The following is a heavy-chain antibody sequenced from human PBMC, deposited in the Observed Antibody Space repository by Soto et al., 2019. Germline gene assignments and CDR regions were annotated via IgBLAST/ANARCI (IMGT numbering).Heavy chain of an antibody. CDR2: IKPDGSEK. CDR3: AGPVVPAANDAFDI. Sequence: ESGGGLGQPGGSLRLSCAASGLTFSRYWMTWVRQAPGKGLEWVANIKPDGSEKYYVDSVKGRFTISRDNAKNSLHLQMNSLRAEDTAVYYCAGPVVPAANDAFDIWGLGTMVTVSS. D-gene: IGHD2-2*01. V-gene: IGHV3-7*01. CDR1: GLTFSRYW. J-gene: IGHJ3*02.